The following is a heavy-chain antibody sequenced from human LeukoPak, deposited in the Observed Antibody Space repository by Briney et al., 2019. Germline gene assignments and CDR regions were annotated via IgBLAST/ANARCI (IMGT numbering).Heavy chain of an antibody. CDR3: ARLGAGPTYYDFWSGYSSFYFDY. V-gene: IGHV4-39*02. CDR2: ISSSGNT. D-gene: IGHD3-3*01. CDR1: GGSTSGGNYY. Sequence: SKTLSLTCIVSGGSTSGGNYYWGWIRRPPGKGLEWIGGISSSGNTYYNPSLKSRITISVDTSKNHFSLKLSSVTAADTAVYYCARLGAGPTYYDFWSGYSSFYFDYWGQGTLVTVSS. J-gene: IGHJ4*02.